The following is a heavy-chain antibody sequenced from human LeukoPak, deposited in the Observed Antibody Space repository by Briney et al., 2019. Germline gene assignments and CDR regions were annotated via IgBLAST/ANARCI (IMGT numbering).Heavy chain of an antibody. V-gene: IGHV5-10-1*01. CDR3: ASHCSSTSCYRYFDY. Sequence: GESLKISCKGSGYIFTSYWISWVRQMPGKGLEWMGRIYPSYSYTNYSPSFQGHVTISADKSISTAYLQWSSLKASDTAMYYCASHCSSTSCYRYFDYWGQGTLVTVSS. CDR1: GYIFTSYW. J-gene: IGHJ4*02. CDR2: IYPSYSYT. D-gene: IGHD2-2*01.